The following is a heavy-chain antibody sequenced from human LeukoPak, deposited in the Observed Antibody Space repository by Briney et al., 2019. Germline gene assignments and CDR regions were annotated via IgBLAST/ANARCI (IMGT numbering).Heavy chain of an antibody. D-gene: IGHD3/OR15-3a*01. J-gene: IGHJ4*02. CDR2: IYYSGNT. Sequence: PSETLSLTCTVSGVSISSSNSYWGWIRQPPGKGLEWIGSIYYSGNTYYNASLKSQVSISIDTSKNQFSLEVTSVTAADTAVYYCARQTGSGLFILPGGQGTLVTVSS. V-gene: IGHV4-39*01. CDR3: ARQTGSGLFILP. CDR1: GVSISSSNSY.